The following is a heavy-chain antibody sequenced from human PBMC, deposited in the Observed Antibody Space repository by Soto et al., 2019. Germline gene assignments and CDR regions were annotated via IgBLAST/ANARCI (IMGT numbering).Heavy chain of an antibody. CDR1: GSTFSSYV. D-gene: IGHD3-10*01. CDR2: IIRIFGTP. J-gene: IGHJ6*02. CDR3: ARQGSNEYYYYGMDV. V-gene: IGHV1-69*12. Sequence: QVQLVQSGAEVKKPGSSVKVSCKASGSTFSSYVINWVRQAPGQGLEWMGGIIRIFGTPDYAQRFQGRVTITADESTSTAYMELSSLRSEDTAVYYCARQGSNEYYYYGMDVWGQGTTVTVSS.